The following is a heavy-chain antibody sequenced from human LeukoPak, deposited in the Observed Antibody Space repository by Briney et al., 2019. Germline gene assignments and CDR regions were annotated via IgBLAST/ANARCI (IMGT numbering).Heavy chain of an antibody. J-gene: IGHJ6*02. Sequence: GGSLRLSCAASGFTFSSYSMNWVRQAPGKGLEWVSYISSSSSTIYYADSVKGRFTISRDNAKNSLYLQMNSLRDEDTAVYYCARDPDIVVVPAAILVYYGMDVWGQGTTVTVSS. D-gene: IGHD2-2*01. CDR3: ARDPDIVVVPAAILVYYGMDV. V-gene: IGHV3-48*02. CDR2: ISSSSSTI. CDR1: GFTFSSYS.